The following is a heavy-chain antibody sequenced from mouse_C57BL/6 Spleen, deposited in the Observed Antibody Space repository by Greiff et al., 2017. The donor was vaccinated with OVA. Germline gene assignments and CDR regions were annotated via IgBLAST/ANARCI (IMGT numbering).Heavy chain of an antibody. D-gene: IGHD1-1*01. CDR3: ARGGHYGSSYEGDYFDY. CDR2: INPNNGGT. CDR1: GYTFTDYY. V-gene: IGHV1-26*01. Sequence: EVQLQQSGPELVKPGASVKISCKASGYTFTDYYMNWVKQSHGKSLEWIGDINPNNGGTSYNQKFKGKATLTVDKSSSTAYMELRSLTSEDSAVYYCARGGHYGSSYEGDYFDYWGQGTTLTVSS. J-gene: IGHJ2*01.